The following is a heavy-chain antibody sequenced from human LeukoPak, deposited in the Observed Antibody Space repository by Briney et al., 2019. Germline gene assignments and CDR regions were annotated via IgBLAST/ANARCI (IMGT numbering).Heavy chain of an antibody. CDR3: ARVGATNYYYCYMDV. V-gene: IGHV3-30-3*01. J-gene: IGHJ6*03. CDR2: ISYDGSNK. CDR1: GFTFSSYA. D-gene: IGHD3-10*01. Sequence: PGGSLRLSCAASGFTFSSYAMHWVRQAPGKGLEWVAVISYDGSNKYYADSVKGRFTISRDNSKNSLYLQMNSLRAEDTAVYYCARVGATNYYYCYMDVWGKGTTVTVSS.